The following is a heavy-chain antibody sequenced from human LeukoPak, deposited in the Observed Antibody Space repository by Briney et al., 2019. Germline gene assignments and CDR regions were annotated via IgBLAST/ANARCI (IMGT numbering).Heavy chain of an antibody. CDR1: GFNFSSYG. CDR3: AKELIEGPYSYGSDY. V-gene: IGHV3-30*02. J-gene: IGHJ4*02. CDR2: IRYDGSNK. Sequence: GGSLRLSCAASGFNFSSYGRHWVRQAPGKGLEWVAFIRYDGSNKYYADSVKGRFTISRDNSKNTLYLQMNSLRAEDTAVYYCAKELIEGPYSYGSDYWGKGTLVTVSS. D-gene: IGHD5-18*01.